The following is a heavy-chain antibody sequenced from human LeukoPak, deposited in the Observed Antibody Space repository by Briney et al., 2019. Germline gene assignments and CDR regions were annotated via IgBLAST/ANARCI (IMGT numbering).Heavy chain of an antibody. V-gene: IGHV3-30*18. Sequence: GGSLRLSCAASGFTFSSYGMHWVRQAPGKGLEWVAVISYDGSNKYYADSVKGRFTISRDSSKNTLYLQMNSLRAEDTAVYYCAKGGDILTGYYSYYYYGMDVWGQGTTVTVSS. CDR1: GFTFSSYG. J-gene: IGHJ6*02. CDR2: ISYDGSNK. CDR3: AKGGDILTGYYSYYYYGMDV. D-gene: IGHD3-9*01.